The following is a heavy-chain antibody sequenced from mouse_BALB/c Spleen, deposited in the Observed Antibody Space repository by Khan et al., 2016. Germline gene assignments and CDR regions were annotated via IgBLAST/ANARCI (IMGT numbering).Heavy chain of an antibody. V-gene: IGHV3-6*01. Sequence: EVQLQESGPGLVKPSQSLSLSCSATGYSFTSGNICNWIRQFPGNKQEWLGYITYDGSTNYNPSFKNRISFTLDTSNNQFFLKLNSVTTEDAATYYCARGERLREAFAYWGQGTLVTVSA. CDR1: GYSFTSGNI. CDR3: ARGERLREAFAY. CDR2: ITYDGST. D-gene: IGHD2-4*01. J-gene: IGHJ3*01.